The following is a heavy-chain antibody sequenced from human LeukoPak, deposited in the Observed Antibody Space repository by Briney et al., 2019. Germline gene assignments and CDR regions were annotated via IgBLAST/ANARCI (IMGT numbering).Heavy chain of an antibody. CDR3: ATAQVGAAARFDY. D-gene: IGHD6-13*01. Sequence: ASVKVSCQASGYTFTGYYMHWVRQAPGQVLEWMVWINPNSGGTNYAQKFQGRVTMTLDTSISTAYMELSRLRSDDTAVYYCATAQVGAAARFDYWGQGTLVTVSS. J-gene: IGHJ4*02. CDR2: INPNSGGT. CDR1: GYTFTGYY. V-gene: IGHV1-2*02.